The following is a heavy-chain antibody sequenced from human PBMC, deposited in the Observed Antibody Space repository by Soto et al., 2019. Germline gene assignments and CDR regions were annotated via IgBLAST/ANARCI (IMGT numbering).Heavy chain of an antibody. CDR1: GYSFTSYW. Sequence: PGESLKISCKGSGYSFTSYWICWVRQMPGKGLEWMGIIYPGDSDTRYSPSFQGQVTISADKSISTAYLQWSSLKASDTAMYYCAKFGHPQRKDYYGMDVWGQGTTVTVSS. CDR2: IYPGDSDT. J-gene: IGHJ6*02. D-gene: IGHD2-2*01. CDR3: AKFGHPQRKDYYGMDV. V-gene: IGHV5-51*01.